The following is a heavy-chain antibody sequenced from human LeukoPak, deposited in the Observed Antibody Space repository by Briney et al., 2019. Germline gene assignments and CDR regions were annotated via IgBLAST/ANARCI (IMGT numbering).Heavy chain of an antibody. J-gene: IGHJ3*02. CDR1: GFTFSSYA. D-gene: IGHD3-22*01. CDR3: AKDEGDYYDSRVPGSSLGPAPYDAFDI. V-gene: IGHV3-23*01. CDR2: ISGSGGST. Sequence: GGSLRLSCAASGFTFSSYAMSWVRQAPGKGLEWVSAISGSGGSTYYADSVKGRFTISRDNSKDTLYLQMNSLRAEDTAVYYCAKDEGDYYDSRVPGSSLGPAPYDAFDIWGQGTMVTVSS.